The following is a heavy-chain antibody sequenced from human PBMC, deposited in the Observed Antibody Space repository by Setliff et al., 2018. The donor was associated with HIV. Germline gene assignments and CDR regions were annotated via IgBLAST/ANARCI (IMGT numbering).Heavy chain of an antibody. V-gene: IGHV4-59*01. D-gene: IGHD3-10*02. Sequence: SETLSLTCTVSGGSISNYYWSWIRQHPGKGLEWIGYIYYSGSTNYNPSLKSRVTISVDTSKNQFSLKLSSVTAADTAVYYCARGHMLITYYYYYYMDVWGKGTTVTVSS. CDR3: ARGHMLITYYYYYYMDV. J-gene: IGHJ6*03. CDR2: IYYSGST. CDR1: GGSISNYY.